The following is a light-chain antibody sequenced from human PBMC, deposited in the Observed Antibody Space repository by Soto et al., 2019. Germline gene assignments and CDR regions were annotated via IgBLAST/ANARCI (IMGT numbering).Light chain of an antibody. CDR1: QSVRSSY. V-gene: IGKV3-20*01. Sequence: EIVLTQSPDTLSLSPGESATLSCRASQSVRSSYLAWYQQTPGQTPRLLIYAASSRATGIPDRFSGSGSGTDFSLTISRLEAEDFAVYDCQQYGSSPRTFGQGTKVEIK. J-gene: IGKJ1*01. CDR3: QQYGSSPRT. CDR2: AAS.